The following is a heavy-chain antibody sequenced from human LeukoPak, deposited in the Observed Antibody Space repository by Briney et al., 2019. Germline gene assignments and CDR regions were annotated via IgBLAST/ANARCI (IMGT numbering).Heavy chain of an antibody. CDR1: DYTFSRHG. CDR3: ARDHYHKIHSVMVTAPDY. CDR2: INPTGGST. Sequence: GASVKVSCKASDYTFSRHGISWVRQAPGEGLEWMGIINPTGGSTSYAQKFQGRVTMTRDTSTSTVYMELSSLRSEDTAVYYCARDHYHKIHSVMVTAPDYWGQGTLVIVSS. J-gene: IGHJ4*02. V-gene: IGHV1-46*01. D-gene: IGHD2-21*02.